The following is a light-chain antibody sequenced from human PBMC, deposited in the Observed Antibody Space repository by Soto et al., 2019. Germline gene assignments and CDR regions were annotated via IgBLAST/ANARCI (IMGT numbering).Light chain of an antibody. V-gene: IGKV3-15*01. CDR1: QSVSSH. J-gene: IGKJ5*01. CDR2: GAS. CDR3: QQYQNWHSIT. Sequence: IVMTQSPATLSVYPGERATLSCRASQSVSSHLAWYQQKHGQAPRLLISGASARATGIPARFTGSGSGTEFTLTISSLHSEDFEVEYCQQYQNWHSITFGQGTRLEIK.